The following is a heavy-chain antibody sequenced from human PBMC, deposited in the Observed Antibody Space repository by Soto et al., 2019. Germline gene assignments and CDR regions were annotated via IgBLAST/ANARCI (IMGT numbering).Heavy chain of an antibody. D-gene: IGHD2-21*02. CDR3: ARPRAYCGGDCYDDWYFDL. J-gene: IGHJ2*01. V-gene: IGHV5-10-1*03. CDR1: GYSFTSYW. CDR2: IDPSDSYT. Sequence: EVQLVQSGAEVKKPGESLRISCKGSGYSFTSYWISWVRQMPGKGLEWMGRIDPSDSYTNYSPSFQGHVTISANKSISTAYLQWSSLKASDTAMYYCARPRAYCGGDCYDDWYFDLWGRGTLVTVSS.